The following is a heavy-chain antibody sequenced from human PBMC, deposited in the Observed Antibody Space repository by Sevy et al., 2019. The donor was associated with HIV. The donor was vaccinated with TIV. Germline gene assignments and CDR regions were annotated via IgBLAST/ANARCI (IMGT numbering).Heavy chain of an antibody. CDR3: ARGKSGYGYALNY. CDR1: GFTFSSYS. CDR2: IHSDDTT. V-gene: IGHV3-66*01. D-gene: IGHD5-18*01. J-gene: IGHJ4*02. Sequence: GGSLRLSCAASGFTFSSYSMTWVRQAPGKGLEGVSVIHSDDTTYHAHSVKDRFTISRDNFKNTLYLHRSSLRAEDTAVYYCARGKSGYGYALNYCRQGTLVTVSS.